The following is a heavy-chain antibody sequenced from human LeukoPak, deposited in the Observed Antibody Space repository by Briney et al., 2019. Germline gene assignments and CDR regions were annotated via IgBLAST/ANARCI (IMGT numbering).Heavy chain of an antibody. D-gene: IGHD6-13*01. Sequence: SETLSLTCAVYGGSFSGYYWSWIRQPAGKGLEWIGRIYTSGSANYNPSLKSRVTISVDTSKNQFSLKLSSVTAADTAVYYCARSVYSSSWYREEGFDYWGQGTLVTVSS. J-gene: IGHJ4*02. V-gene: IGHV4-59*10. CDR3: ARSVYSSSWYREEGFDY. CDR1: GGSFSGYY. CDR2: IYTSGSA.